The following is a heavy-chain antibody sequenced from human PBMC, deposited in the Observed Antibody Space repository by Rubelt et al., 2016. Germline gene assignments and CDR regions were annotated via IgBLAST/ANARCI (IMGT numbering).Heavy chain of an antibody. V-gene: IGHV3-72*01. J-gene: IGHJ4*02. CDR1: GFTFTDHY. Sequence: EVQLVESGGGLVQPGGSLRLSCAASGFTFTDHYMDWVRQAPGKGLAWVGRSRTKDNIYTTDTAASVQVRFPVSRDSSTNSRYLKMNSLKTADTAVDYGARGFVGYVIGYYVDDWGQGTLVTVSS. CDR3: ARGFVGYVIGYYVDD. CDR2: SRTKDNIYTT. D-gene: IGHD5-12*01.